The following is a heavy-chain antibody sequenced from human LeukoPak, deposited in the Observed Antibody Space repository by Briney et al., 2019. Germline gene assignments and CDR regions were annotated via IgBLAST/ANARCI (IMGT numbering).Heavy chain of an antibody. D-gene: IGHD5-18*01. CDR3: ARFAVYVDTTMVTAKYFDY. CDR1: GFTFRIYA. Sequence: PGGSLRLSCAAAGFTFRIYAMHWVRQAPGKGLEWVAVISYDGSIQYYADSVKGRFTISRDNSKNTLYLQMNSLRAEDTAVYYCARFAVYVDTTMVTAKYFDYWGQGTLVTVSS. CDR2: ISYDGSIQ. V-gene: IGHV3-30*04. J-gene: IGHJ4*02.